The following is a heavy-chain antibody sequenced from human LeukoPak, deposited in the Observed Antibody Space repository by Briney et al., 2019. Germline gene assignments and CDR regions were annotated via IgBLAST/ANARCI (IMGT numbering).Heavy chain of an antibody. CDR1: GGSISSSNW. CDR3: ARDGGNCSSASCYSWFDP. V-gene: IGHV4-4*02. D-gene: IGHD2-2*01. J-gene: IGHJ5*02. Sequence: PSETLSLTCAVSGGSISSSNWWSWVRQPPGKGLEWIGEIYHSGSTNYNPSLKSRVTISVDKSKNQFSLKLSSVTAADTAVYYCARDGGNCSSASCYSWFDPWGQGTLVTVSS. CDR2: IYHSGST.